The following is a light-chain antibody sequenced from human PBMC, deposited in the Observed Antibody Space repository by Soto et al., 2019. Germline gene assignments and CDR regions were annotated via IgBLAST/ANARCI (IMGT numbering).Light chain of an antibody. CDR1: QSVSSNY. V-gene: IGKV3-20*01. CDR3: QQYGCSPRT. Sequence: EIVLAQSPGTLSLSPGERATLSCRASQSVSSNYLAWYQLKPGQAPRLLIYGASSRATGIPDRLSGSGSGTDFTLTISSLDPEDFAVYFCQQYGCSPRTFGQGTKV. J-gene: IGKJ1*01. CDR2: GAS.